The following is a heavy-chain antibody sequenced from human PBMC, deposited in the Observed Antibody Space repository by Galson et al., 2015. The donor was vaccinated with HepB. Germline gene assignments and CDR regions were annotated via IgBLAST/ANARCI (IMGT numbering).Heavy chain of an antibody. CDR2: ISYDGSNK. J-gene: IGHJ6*03. CDR3: AKSQYRKRSGTAVGGRPYYYYMDV. D-gene: IGHD3-10*01. Sequence: SLRLSCAASGFTFSNYGMHWVRQAPGKGLEWVAVISYDGSNKYYADSVKGRFTISRGNSKNTLYLQMNSLRAEDTAVYYCAKSQYRKRSGTAVGGRPYYYYMDVWGKGTTVTVSS. CDR1: GFTFSNYG. V-gene: IGHV3-30*18.